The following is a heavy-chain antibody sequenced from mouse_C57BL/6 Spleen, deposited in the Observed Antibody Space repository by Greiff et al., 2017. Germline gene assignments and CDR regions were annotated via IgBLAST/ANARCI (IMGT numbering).Heavy chain of an antibody. CDR1: GYSITSGYY. CDR3: ALRKDYTMDY. Sequence: EVQLVESGPGLVKPSQSLSLTCSVTGYSITSGYYWNWIRQFPGNKLEWMCYISYDGSNNYNPSLKNRISITRDTSKNQFFLKLNSVTTEDTATYYCALRKDYTMDYWGQGTSVTVSS. J-gene: IGHJ4*01. V-gene: IGHV3-6*01. CDR2: ISYDGSN. D-gene: IGHD2-12*01.